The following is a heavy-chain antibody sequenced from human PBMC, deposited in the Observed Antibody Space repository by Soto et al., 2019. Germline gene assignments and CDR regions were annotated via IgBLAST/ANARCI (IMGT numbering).Heavy chain of an antibody. CDR2: ISASGDST. CDR1: GFTLSNYA. V-gene: IGHV3-23*01. Sequence: EVQLLESGGGLVQPGGSLRLSCATSGFTLSNYAMNWVRQSPGKGLGWVSSISASGDSTYYPESVKGRFTVSRDNSKNTLYLQIDSLRAEDTAVYYCAKGVSLTGYFTYDYWGQGALVTVSS. J-gene: IGHJ4*02. D-gene: IGHD3-9*01. CDR3: AKGVSLTGYFTYDY.